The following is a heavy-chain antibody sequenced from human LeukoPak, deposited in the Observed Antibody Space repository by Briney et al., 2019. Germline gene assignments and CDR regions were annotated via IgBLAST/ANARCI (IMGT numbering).Heavy chain of an antibody. J-gene: IGHJ4*02. CDR1: GYTFTSYD. CDR3: ARTPITMVRGVTSRFFSFRS. D-gene: IGHD3-10*01. Sequence: GASVKVSCKASGYTFTSYDINWVRQATGQGLEWMGWMNPNSGNTGYAQKFQGRVTMTRNTSISTAYMELSSLRSEDTAVYYCARTPITMVRGVTSRFFSFRSWGQGTLVTVSS. V-gene: IGHV1-8*01. CDR2: MNPNSGNT.